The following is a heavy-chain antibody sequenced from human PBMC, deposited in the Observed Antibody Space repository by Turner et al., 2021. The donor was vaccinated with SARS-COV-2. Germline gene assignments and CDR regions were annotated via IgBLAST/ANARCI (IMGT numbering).Heavy chain of an antibody. CDR1: GLPLGTSA. J-gene: IGHJ4*02. CDR2: ISWNSGKI. Sequence: EERRVGYECRSRWSAKHQKLYCAASGLPLGTSAMPWVRQAPGKGLEWVSGISWNSGKIGYADSVNGRSGSSRDDAKDSRSLQRYSLRSEETALYWCVKDFESPGVGTYDFDIWGQGTLVTVSS. CDR3: VKDFESPGVGTYDFDI. V-gene: IGHV3-9*01. D-gene: IGHD7-27*01.